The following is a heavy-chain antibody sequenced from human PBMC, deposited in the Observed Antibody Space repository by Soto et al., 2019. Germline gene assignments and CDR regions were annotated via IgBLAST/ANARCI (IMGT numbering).Heavy chain of an antibody. CDR2: ITDTGGEA. V-gene: IGHV3-23*01. CDR1: GFIFDIYA. Sequence: EVQLLESGGGLGQPGGSLRLSCTTSGFIFDIYAMGWVRQAPGRGLEWVSTITDTGGEAKYADSVRGRFTISRDNSKKTLYLQMSSLRADDSAVYFCARGSKDSYPGSRIFDFWGRGTLVTVSS. D-gene: IGHD3-10*01. J-gene: IGHJ4*02. CDR3: ARGSKDSYPGSRIFDF.